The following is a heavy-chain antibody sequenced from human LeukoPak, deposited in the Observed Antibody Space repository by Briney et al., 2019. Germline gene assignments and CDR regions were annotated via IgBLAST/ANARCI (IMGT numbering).Heavy chain of an antibody. Sequence: SETLSLTCTVSGYSISSGYFWGWIRQPPGKGLEWIGEINHSGSTNYNPSLKSRVTISVDTSKNQFSLKLSSVTAADTAVYYCARLVGATPPDYWGQGTLVTVSS. CDR3: ARLVGATPPDY. V-gene: IGHV4-38-2*02. J-gene: IGHJ4*02. CDR2: INHSGST. D-gene: IGHD1-26*01. CDR1: GYSISSGYF.